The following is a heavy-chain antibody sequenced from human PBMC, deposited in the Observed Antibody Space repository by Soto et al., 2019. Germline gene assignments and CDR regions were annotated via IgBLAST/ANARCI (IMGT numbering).Heavy chain of an antibody. J-gene: IGHJ2*01. D-gene: IGHD3-3*01. V-gene: IGHV1-69*01. CDR3: ARSDFGVVTQDWYFDL. CDR2: IIPIFGTA. CDR1: GGTFSSYA. Sequence: QVQLVQSGAEVKKPGSSVKVSCKASGGTFSSYAISWVRQAPGQGLEWMGGIIPIFGTANYAQKFQGRVTITADEYTSTAYMELSSLRSEDTAVYYCARSDFGVVTQDWYFDLWGRGTLVTVSS.